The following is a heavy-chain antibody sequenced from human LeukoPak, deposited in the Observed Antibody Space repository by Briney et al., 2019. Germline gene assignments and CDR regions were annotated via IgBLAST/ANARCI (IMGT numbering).Heavy chain of an antibody. V-gene: IGHV4-59*08. CDR1: GGSITSYY. D-gene: IGHD3-10*01. CDR3: VYYYGSGSVEY. CDR2: IYYSGTT. J-gene: IGHJ4*02. Sequence: SETLSLTCTVSGGSITSYYWSWIRQPPGKGLEWIGYIYYSGTTNYNPSLNSRVTISVDTSKNQFSLKLSSVTAADTAVYYCVYYYGSGSVEYWGQGTLVTVSS.